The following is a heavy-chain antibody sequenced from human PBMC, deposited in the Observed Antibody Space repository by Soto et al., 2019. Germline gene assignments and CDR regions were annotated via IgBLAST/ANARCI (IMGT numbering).Heavy chain of an antibody. D-gene: IGHD2-21*01. CDR2: IYHSGST. CDR3: AREKESGEKFAY. V-gene: IGHV4-4*02. CDR1: GGSISSSNW. J-gene: IGHJ4*02. Sequence: SETLSLTCAVSGGSISSSNWWSWVRQPPGKGLEWIGEIYHSGSTNYNPSLKSRVAISVDKSKNQFSLKLSSVTAADTAVYYCAREKESGEKFAYWGQGTLVTVSS.